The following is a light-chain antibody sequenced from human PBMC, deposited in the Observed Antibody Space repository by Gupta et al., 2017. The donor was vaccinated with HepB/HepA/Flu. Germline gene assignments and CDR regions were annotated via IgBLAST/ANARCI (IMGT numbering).Light chain of an antibody. CDR1: SSDVGLYNY. Sequence: QSALTQPASVSGSPGQSITLSCPGTSSDVGLYNYVSWYQQHPGKVPKLMIYDVRNRPSGVSDRFSGSKSGNTASLTISGLQAEDEADYYCSSYTSSSTPYVFGTGTKVTVL. V-gene: IGLV2-14*03. J-gene: IGLJ1*01. CDR2: DVR. CDR3: SSYTSSSTPYV.